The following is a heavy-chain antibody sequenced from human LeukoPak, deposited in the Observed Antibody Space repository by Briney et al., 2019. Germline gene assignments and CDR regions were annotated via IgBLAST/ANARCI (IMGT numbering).Heavy chain of an antibody. CDR3: ARQSRTIAAAGTNYYYYMDV. V-gene: IGHV4-34*01. CDR2: INHSGST. J-gene: IGHJ6*03. D-gene: IGHD6-13*01. CDR1: GGSFSGYY. Sequence: SETLSLTCAVYGGSFSGYYWSWIRQPPGKGLEWIGEINHSGSTNYNPSLKSRVTISVDTSKNQFSLKLSSVTAADTAVYYCARQSRTIAAAGTNYYYYMDVWGKGTTVTVSS.